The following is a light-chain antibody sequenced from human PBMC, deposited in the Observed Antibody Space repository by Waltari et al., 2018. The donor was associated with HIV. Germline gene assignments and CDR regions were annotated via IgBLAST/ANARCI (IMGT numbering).Light chain of an antibody. J-gene: IGLJ2*01. V-gene: IGLV2-8*01. CDR2: EVY. Sequence: QSALTQPPTASGSPGQSVTISCSGTSNDVGPYDYVSWYQQHPDTAPRLIIYEVYKRPSGVPDRFSCSKSGNTASLTVSGLQAEDEADYYCTSYAGSDNLMLFGGGTKVTVL. CDR1: SNDVGPYDY. CDR3: TSYAGSDNLML.